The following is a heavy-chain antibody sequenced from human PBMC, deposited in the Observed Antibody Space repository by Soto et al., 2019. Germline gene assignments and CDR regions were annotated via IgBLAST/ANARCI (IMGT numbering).Heavy chain of an antibody. CDR1: GYSFTTYW. V-gene: IGHV5-51*01. J-gene: IGHJ4*02. CDR3: ARMGGKAAADL. Sequence: HGESLKISCKGSGYSFTTYWIGWVRQMPGKGLEWMGIIYPDDSDTRYSPSFQGQVTFSADKSISTVFLQWSSLKASDSGMYYCARMGGKAAADLWGQGTLVTVSS. CDR2: IYPDDSDT. D-gene: IGHD6-13*01.